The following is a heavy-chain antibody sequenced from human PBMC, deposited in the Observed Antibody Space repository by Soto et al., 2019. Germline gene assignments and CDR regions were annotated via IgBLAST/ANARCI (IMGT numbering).Heavy chain of an antibody. CDR1: GASISVHSYY. CDR3: TRRCKWNDNYFDP. Sequence: SETLSLTCTVSGASISVHSYYWTWIRQTPGKGLEWIGSSYYSGTTYFNPSLKSRATISVDTAKNHFSLRLTSVTAADTAIYYCTRRCKWNDNYFDPWGPGALVTV. CDR2: SYYSGTT. D-gene: IGHD1-20*01. J-gene: IGHJ5*02. V-gene: IGHV4-39*02.